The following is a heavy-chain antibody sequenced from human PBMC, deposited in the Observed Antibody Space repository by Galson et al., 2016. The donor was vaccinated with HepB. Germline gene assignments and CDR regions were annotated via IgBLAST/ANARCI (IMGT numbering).Heavy chain of an antibody. CDR3: ARVVVAATNWFDS. D-gene: IGHD2-15*01. CDR1: NGSFNDHY. V-gene: IGHV4-34*01. CDR2: INYAGNT. J-gene: IGHJ5*01. Sequence: SETLSLTCGVYNGSFNDHYWSWIRQPPGKGLEWIGEINYAGNTKYNPSLKSRVTLSVDTSKKQFSLKLNSMTAADTAVYFCARVVVAATNWFDSWGQGTLVTVSS.